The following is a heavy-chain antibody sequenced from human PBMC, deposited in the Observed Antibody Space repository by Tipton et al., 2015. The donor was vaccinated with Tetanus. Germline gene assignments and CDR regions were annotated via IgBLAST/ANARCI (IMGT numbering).Heavy chain of an antibody. CDR3: ARASRCQWERVRLDY. D-gene: IGHD1-1*01. CDR2: INTSGSS. J-gene: IGHJ4*02. V-gene: IGHV4-4*07. CDR1: GGSISSYY. Sequence: TLSLTCTVSGGSISSYYWSWIRQSAAMGLEWIGRINTSGSSDYNPSLKGRVTMSIDTSGNRFSLDLTSVTAADTAIYYCARASRCQWERVRLDYWGQGLRVTVSS.